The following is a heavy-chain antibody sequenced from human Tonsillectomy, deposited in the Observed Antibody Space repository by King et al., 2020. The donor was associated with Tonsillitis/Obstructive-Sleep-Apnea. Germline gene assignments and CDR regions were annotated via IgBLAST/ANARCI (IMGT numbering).Heavy chain of an antibody. CDR2: INPNSGGT. D-gene: IGHD6-19*01. CDR1: GYTFTGYY. V-gene: IGHV1-2*06. J-gene: IGHJ2*01. Sequence: VQLVESGAEVKKPGASVKVSCKASGYTFTGYYMHWVRQAPGQGLEWMGRINPNSGGTNYAQKFQGRVTMTRDTSISTAYMELSRLRSDDTPVYYCAAFQQWLEDWYFDLWGRGTLVTVSS. CDR3: AAFQQWLEDWYFDL.